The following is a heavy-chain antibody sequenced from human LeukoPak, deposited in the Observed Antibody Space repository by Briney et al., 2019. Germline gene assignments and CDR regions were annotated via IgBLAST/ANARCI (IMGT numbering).Heavy chain of an antibody. V-gene: IGHV3-53*01. CDR2: IYSGGST. J-gene: IGHJ3*02. CDR3: ARDKSSPHAFDI. CDR1: GFTVSSNY. Sequence: GGSLRLSCAASGFTVSSNYMSWVRQAPGKGLEWVSIIYSGGSTYYADSVKGRFTISRDNSKNTLYLQMNSLRAEATAVYYCARDKSSPHAFDIWGQGTMVTVSS.